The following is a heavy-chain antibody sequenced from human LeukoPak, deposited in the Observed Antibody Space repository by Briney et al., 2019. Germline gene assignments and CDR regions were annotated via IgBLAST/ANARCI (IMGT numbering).Heavy chain of an antibody. CDR2: IDRRSGGT. CDR1: GYTFTDYY. D-gene: IGHD2-2*02. J-gene: IGHJ4*02. V-gene: IGHV1-2*02. Sequence: VASMTVSFKASGYTFTDYYMHWVRQAPGQGLEWMGWIDRRSGGTNFARKFQGRVTMTRDTSISTAYMELSRLTSDDTAVYYCTSSDYTSSDYWGQGTLVTVSS. CDR3: TSSDYTSSDY.